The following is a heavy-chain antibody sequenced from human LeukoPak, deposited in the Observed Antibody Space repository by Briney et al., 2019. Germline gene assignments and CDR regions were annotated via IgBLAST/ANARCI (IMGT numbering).Heavy chain of an antibody. CDR2: ISGSGGST. V-gene: IGHV3-23*01. J-gene: IGHJ4*02. CDR1: GFTFSSYA. CDR3: AKGGSLLWFGELFN. Sequence: PGGSLRLSCAASGFTFSSYAMSWVRQAPGKGLEWVSAISGSGGSTYYADSVKGRFTISRDNSKNTLYLQMNSLRAEDTAVYYRAKGGSLLWFGELFNWGQGTLVTVSS. D-gene: IGHD3-10*01.